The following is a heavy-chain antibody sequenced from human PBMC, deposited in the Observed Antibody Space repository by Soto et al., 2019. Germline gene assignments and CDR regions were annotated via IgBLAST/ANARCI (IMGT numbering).Heavy chain of an antibody. Sequence: GWSLRLSCAASGFTFSSYAMSWVRQAPGKGLEWVSAISGSGGSTYYADSVKGRFTISRDNSKNTLYLQMNSPRAEDTAVYYCVFFPSIPTEGYWGQGTLVTVSS. CDR2: ISGSGGST. J-gene: IGHJ4*02. V-gene: IGHV3-23*01. D-gene: IGHD4-4*01. CDR1: GFTFSSYA. CDR3: VFFPSIPTEGY.